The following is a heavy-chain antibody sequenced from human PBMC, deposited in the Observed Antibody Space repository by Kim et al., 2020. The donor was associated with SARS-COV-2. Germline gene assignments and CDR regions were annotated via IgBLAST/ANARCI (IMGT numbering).Heavy chain of an antibody. Sequence: YAQKCQGRVTMTRDTSISTAYMELSRLRSDDTAVYYCAKSRAAARYYFDYWGQGTLVTVSS. CDR3: AKSRAAARYYFDY. J-gene: IGHJ4*02. V-gene: IGHV1-2*02. D-gene: IGHD6-13*01.